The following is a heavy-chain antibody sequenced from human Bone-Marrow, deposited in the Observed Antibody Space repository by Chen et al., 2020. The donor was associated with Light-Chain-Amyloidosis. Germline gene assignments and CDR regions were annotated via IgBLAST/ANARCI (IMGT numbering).Heavy chain of an antibody. V-gene: IGHV1-18*04. CDR3: GSGGHSIGYDY. Sequence: QVQLVQSGAEVKKPGASVKVSCKASGYTFTSYDISWVRQAPGQGLEWMGWISTYNGNTHYARKLQRRVTMTSDPSTSAAYRELRRLTSDATAVYYCGSGGHSIGYDYWGQGPLVTVSS. J-gene: IGHJ4*02. D-gene: IGHD5-18*01. CDR1: GYTFTSYD. CDR2: ISTYNGNT.